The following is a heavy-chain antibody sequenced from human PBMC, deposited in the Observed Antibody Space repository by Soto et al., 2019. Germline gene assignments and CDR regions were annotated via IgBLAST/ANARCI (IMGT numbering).Heavy chain of an antibody. CDR2: IYPGDSDT. CDR3: AASIFYYGMDV. V-gene: IGHV5-51*01. Sequence: ESLTISCKGSGYTFTNYWIGLVRQMPGKGLEWMGIIYPGDSDTKYNPSFQGQVTISADKSITTTYLRWTSLKASDTAIYYCAASIFYYGMDVWGRGTTVTVSS. J-gene: IGHJ6*02. CDR1: GYTFTNYW.